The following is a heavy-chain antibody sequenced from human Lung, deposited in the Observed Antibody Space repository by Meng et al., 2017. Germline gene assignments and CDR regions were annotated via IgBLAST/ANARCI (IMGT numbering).Heavy chain of an antibody. V-gene: IGHV3-15*01. CDR2: IKSKTDGETT. CDR1: VLTFSNAW. CDR3: QWLSTHPPDC. D-gene: IGHD3-22*01. J-gene: IGHJ4*02. Sequence: VQLVESGGGLVGPGGSLSPSCATSVLTFSNAWMSWVRQTPGKGLEWLGRIKSKTDGETTDYAAPVKGRFSISRDDAKNTLYLQMNSLKTEDTAVYYCQWLSTHPPDCWGQGTLVTVSS.